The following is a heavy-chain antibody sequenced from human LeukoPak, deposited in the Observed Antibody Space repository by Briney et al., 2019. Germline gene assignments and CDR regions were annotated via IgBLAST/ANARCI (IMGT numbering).Heavy chain of an antibody. D-gene: IGHD4-17*01. J-gene: IGHJ3*02. CDR3: AKSYGDYWRWGVAEAFDI. Sequence: PGGSLRLSCAASGFTFSSYAMSWVRQAPGKGLEWVSAISGSGGSTYYADSVKGRFTISRDNSKNTLYLQMNSLRAEDTAVYYCAKSYGDYWRWGVAEAFDIWGQGTMVTVSS. CDR2: ISGSGGST. V-gene: IGHV3-23*01. CDR1: GFTFSSYA.